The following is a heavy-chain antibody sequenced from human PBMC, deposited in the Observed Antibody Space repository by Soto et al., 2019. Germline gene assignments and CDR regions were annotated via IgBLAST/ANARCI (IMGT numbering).Heavy chain of an antibody. CDR1: GYSFTSYW. Sequence: PGESLKICCKGSGYSFTSYWIGWVRQMPGKGREWMGIIYPGDSDTRYSPSFQGQVTISADKSISTAYLQWSSLKASDTAMYYCARPKYGDYASVDYWGQGTLVTVSS. CDR2: IYPGDSDT. V-gene: IGHV5-51*01. CDR3: ARPKYGDYASVDY. D-gene: IGHD4-17*01. J-gene: IGHJ4*02.